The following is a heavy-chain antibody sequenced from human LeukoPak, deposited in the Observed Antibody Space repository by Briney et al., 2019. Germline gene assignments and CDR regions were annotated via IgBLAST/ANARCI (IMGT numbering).Heavy chain of an antibody. Sequence: GGSLRLSCAASGFTFSSYWMSWVRQAPGKGLEWVSYISSSSSTIYYADSVKGRFTISRDNAKNSLYLQMNSLRAEDTAVYYCAREFVPAALDYWGQGTLVTVSS. D-gene: IGHD2-2*01. CDR3: AREFVPAALDY. CDR2: ISSSSSTI. CDR1: GFTFSSYW. V-gene: IGHV3-48*01. J-gene: IGHJ4*02.